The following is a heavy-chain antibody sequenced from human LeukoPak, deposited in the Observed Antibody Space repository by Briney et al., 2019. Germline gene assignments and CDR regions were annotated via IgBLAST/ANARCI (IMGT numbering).Heavy chain of an antibody. Sequence: GGSLRLSCAASGFTFSSYWMNWVRQAPGKGLEWVANIKQDGSEKDYVDSVKGRFTISRDNAKNSLYLQMNSLRAEDTAVYYCARVSSLAVAGFFDYWGPGILVTVSS. V-gene: IGHV3-7*01. CDR3: ARVSSLAVAGFFDY. CDR2: IKQDGSEK. CDR1: GFTFSSYW. D-gene: IGHD6-19*01. J-gene: IGHJ4*02.